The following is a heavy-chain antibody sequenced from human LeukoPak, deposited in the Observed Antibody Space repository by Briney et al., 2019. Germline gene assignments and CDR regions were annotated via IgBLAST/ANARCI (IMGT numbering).Heavy chain of an antibody. V-gene: IGHV1-18*01. Sequence: ASVKVSCKASGYTFTCYGISWVRQAPGQGLEWMGWISAYNGNTNYAQKLQGRVTMTTDTSTSTAYMELRSLRSDDTAVYYCARFSSGWYPNDYWGQGTLVTVSS. J-gene: IGHJ4*02. CDR1: GYTFTCYG. CDR2: ISAYNGNT. CDR3: ARFSSGWYPNDY. D-gene: IGHD6-19*01.